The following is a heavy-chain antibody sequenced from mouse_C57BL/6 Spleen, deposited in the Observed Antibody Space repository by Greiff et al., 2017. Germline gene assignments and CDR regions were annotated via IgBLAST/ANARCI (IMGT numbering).Heavy chain of an antibody. V-gene: IGHV5-17*01. J-gene: IGHJ3*01. CDR3: ANLYYGYDGFAY. Sequence: EVQLVESGGGLVKPGGSLKLSCAASGFTFSDYGMHWVRQAPEKGLEWVAYISSGSSTIYYADTVKGRFTISRDNAKNTLFLQMTSLRSEDTAMYYCANLYYGYDGFAYWGQGTLVTVSA. CDR1: GFTFSDYG. D-gene: IGHD2-2*01. CDR2: ISSGSSTI.